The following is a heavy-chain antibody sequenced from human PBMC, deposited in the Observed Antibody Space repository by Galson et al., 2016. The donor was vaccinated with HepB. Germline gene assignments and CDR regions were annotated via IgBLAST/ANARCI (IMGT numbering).Heavy chain of an antibody. CDR3: AKEGTYYYDSSGYYDY. D-gene: IGHD3-22*01. CDR2: LIPDSNIK. CDR1: GYTFSKYA. Sequence: SVKVSCKASGYTFSKYAIHWVRQAPGQRLEWMGCLIPDSNIKKYSQRLQGRVTITRDTSTSTVYMELRSLRSEGTAISYCAKEGTYYYDSSGYYDYWGQGTLVTVSS. J-gene: IGHJ4*02. V-gene: IGHV1-3*01.